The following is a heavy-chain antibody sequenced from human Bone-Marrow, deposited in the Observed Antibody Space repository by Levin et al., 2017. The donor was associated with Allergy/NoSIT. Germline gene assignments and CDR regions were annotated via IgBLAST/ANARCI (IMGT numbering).Heavy chain of an antibody. CDR1: GFTFSSYG. D-gene: IGHD3-22*01. CDR2: ISYDGSNK. CDR3: AKDLGGYYDSSGYSGLSDY. Sequence: GESLKISCAASGFTFSSYGMHWVRQAPGKGLEWVAVISYDGSNKYYADSVKGRFTISRDNSKNTLYLQMNSLRAEDTAVYYCAKDLGGYYDSSGYSGLSDYWGQGTLVTVSS. J-gene: IGHJ4*02. V-gene: IGHV3-30*18.